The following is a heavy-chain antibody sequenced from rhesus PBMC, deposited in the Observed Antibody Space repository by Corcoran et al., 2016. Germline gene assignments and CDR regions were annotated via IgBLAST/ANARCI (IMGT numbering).Heavy chain of an antibody. CDR2: INSVGGST. J-gene: IGHJ3*01. Sequence: EVQLVESGGGLATPGGSLRLSCAASGFTFSSYWMNWVRQTPGKGLEWISGINSVGGSTYYADSVKGRFTISRDNSKNTLSLQMNSLRAEDTAVYYCAKESIAAAGTIAFDFWGQGLRVTVSS. CDR3: AKESIAAAGTIAFDF. D-gene: IGHD6-25*01. CDR1: GFTFSSYW. V-gene: IGHV3S42*01.